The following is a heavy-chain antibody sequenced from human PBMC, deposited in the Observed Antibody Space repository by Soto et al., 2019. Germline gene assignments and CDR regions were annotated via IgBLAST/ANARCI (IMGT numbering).Heavy chain of an antibody. V-gene: IGHV2-5*02. D-gene: IGHD5-18*01. CDR3: AHRXXXXXXXLVTTTAIYFDF. CDR1: GFSLTTSGVG. J-gene: IGHJ4*02. CDR2: IYWDDDK. Sequence: QITLNESGPTQVKPRQTLTLTCTFSGFSLTTSGVGVGWIRQSPGKAPEWLALIYWDDDKRYSPSLKSRLTITKDTSKNQVVLTMADXDPADTATYYCAHRXXXXXXXLVTTTAIYFDFWGQGTPVAVSS.